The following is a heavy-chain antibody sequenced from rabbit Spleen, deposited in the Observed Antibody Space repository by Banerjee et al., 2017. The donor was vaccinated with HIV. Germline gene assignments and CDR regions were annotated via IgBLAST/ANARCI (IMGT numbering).Heavy chain of an antibody. CDR1: GFSFSGSHY. Sequence: QSLEESGGDLVKPGASLTLTCTASGFSFSGSHYMCWVRQAPGNGLEWIACIYAGGSGTTYYASWAKGRFTISKTSSTTVTLQMTSLTAADTATYFCARLGHADYPYAYGLKLWGPGTLFTDS. CDR2: IYAGGSGTT. D-gene: IGHD6-1*01. V-gene: IGHV1S40*01. J-gene: IGHJ4*01. CDR3: ARLGHADYPYAYGLKL.